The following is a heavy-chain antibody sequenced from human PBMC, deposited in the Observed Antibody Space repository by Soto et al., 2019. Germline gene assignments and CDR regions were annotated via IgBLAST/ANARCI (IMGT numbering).Heavy chain of an antibody. CDR1: GFTFSPHS. D-gene: IGHD3-22*01. V-gene: IGHV3-21*01. CDR3: VRARSTDSRPDY. CDR2: ITSSSSYI. Sequence: PGGSLILSCAASGFTFSPHSMLSVRQSPGKGLEWVASITSSSSYISYEDALEGRFTISRDNAKNSLFLQLDSLRAEDTAVYFCVRARSTDSRPDYWGQGTLVTVSS. J-gene: IGHJ4*02.